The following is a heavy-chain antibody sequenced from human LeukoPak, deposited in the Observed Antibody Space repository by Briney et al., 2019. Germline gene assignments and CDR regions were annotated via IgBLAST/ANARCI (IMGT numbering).Heavy chain of an antibody. V-gene: IGHV4-34*01. D-gene: IGHD2-2*01. J-gene: IGHJ6*03. CDR1: GVSFSGYY. CDR3: ARVGCSSTSCYRHHYYYMDV. CDR2: INHSGST. Sequence: PSETLSLTCAASGVSFSGYYWSWIRQPPGKGLEWIGEINHSGSTNYNPSLKSRVAISVDTSKNQFSLKLSSVTAADTAVYYCARVGCSSTSCYRHHYYYMDVWGKGTTVTVSS.